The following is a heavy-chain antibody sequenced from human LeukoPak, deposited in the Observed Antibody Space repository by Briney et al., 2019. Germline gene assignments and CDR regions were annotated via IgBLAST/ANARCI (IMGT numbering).Heavy chain of an antibody. D-gene: IGHD3-22*01. CDR3: ARAPPVVGGIDY. J-gene: IGHJ4*02. Sequence: GGSLRLSCAASGFHFSDYYMSWIRQAPGKGLEWVAVISYDGSNKYYADSVKGRFTISRDNSKNTLYLQMNSLRAEDTAVYYCARAPPVVGGIDYWGQGTLVTVSS. CDR2: ISYDGSNK. CDR1: GFHFSDYY. V-gene: IGHV3-30*03.